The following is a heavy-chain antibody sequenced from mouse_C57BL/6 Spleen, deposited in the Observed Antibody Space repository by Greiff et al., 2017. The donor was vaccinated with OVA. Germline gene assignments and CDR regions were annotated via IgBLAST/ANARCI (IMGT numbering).Heavy chain of an antibody. J-gene: IGHJ2*01. CDR1: GYTFTSYW. V-gene: IGHV1-69*01. CDR3: ARWGLGLDY. Sequence: QVQLQQPGAELVMPGASVKLSCKASGYTFTSYWMHWVKQRPGQGLEWIGEIDLSDSYTNYNQKFKGKSTLTVDKSSCAAYMQLSSLTSEDSAVYYCARWGLGLDYWGQGTTLTVSS. D-gene: IGHD4-1*01. CDR2: IDLSDSYT.